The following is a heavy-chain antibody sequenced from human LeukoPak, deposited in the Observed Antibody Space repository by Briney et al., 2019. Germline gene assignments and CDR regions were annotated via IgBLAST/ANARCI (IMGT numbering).Heavy chain of an antibody. D-gene: IGHD3-10*01. CDR2: IKQDGSEK. Sequence: GGSQRLSCAASGFTFSSYWMSWVRQAPGKGLEWVANIKQDGSEKYYVDSVKGRFTIPRDNAKNSLYLQMNSLRAEDTAVYYCAREDYYGSSSTDYWGQGTLVTVSS. CDR1: GFTFSSYW. J-gene: IGHJ4*02. CDR3: AREDYYGSSSTDY. V-gene: IGHV3-7*01.